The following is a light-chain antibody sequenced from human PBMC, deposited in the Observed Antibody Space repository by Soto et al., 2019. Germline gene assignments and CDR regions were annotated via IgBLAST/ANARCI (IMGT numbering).Light chain of an antibody. CDR3: QQYNSYSIT. J-gene: IGKJ5*01. CDR2: KAS. Sequence: IQMSQSPSAMAASVGCRVTITCRASQGISTNLAWFQQKPGKAPKLLIYKASSLESGVPSRFSGSGSGTEFTLTISSLQPDDFATYYCQQYNSYSITFGQGTRRRL. V-gene: IGKV1-5*03. CDR1: QGISTN.